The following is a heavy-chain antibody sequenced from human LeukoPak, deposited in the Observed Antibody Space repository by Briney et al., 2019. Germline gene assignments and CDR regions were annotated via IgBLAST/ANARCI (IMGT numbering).Heavy chain of an antibody. CDR3: ARDDVGVFDY. J-gene: IGHJ4*02. D-gene: IGHD1-26*01. V-gene: IGHV3-7*01. Sequence: PGGSLRLSCADSGFTFSNYWMSGVRQAPGKRLEWVANIKQDESEKHYVDSVKGRFTISRYNAKNSLYLQMNSLRAEDTAVYYCARDDVGVFDYWGRGSLVTVSS. CDR1: GFTFSNYW. CDR2: IKQDESEK.